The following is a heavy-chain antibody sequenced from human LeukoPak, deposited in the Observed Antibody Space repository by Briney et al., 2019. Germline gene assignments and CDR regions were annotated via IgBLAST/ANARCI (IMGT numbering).Heavy chain of an antibody. J-gene: IGHJ6*03. CDR1: GFTFSSYG. CDR3: ARGGAAAGPRRYYYMDV. CDR2: IWYDGSNE. V-gene: IGHV3-33*01. Sequence: GGSLRLSCAASGFTFSSYGMHWVRQAPGKGLEWVAIIWYDGSNEYYADSVKGRFTISRDNSKNTLYLQMNSLRAEDTAVYYCARGGAAAGPRRYYYMDVWGKGTTVTVSS. D-gene: IGHD6-13*01.